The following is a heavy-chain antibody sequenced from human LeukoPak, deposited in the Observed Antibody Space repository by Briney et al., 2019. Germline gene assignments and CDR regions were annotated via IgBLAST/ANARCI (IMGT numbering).Heavy chain of an antibody. V-gene: IGHV3-23*01. CDR2: ISGSGGST. CDR3: AKVRPGYCSSGSCPSSY. Sequence: GGSLRLSCAASGFTFSSYAMSWVRQAPGKGLEWVSAISGSGGSTYYADSVKGRFTISRDNSKNTLYLQMNSLRAEDKAIYYCAKVRPGYCSSGSCPSSYWGQGTLVTVSS. CDR1: GFTFSSYA. D-gene: IGHD2-15*01. J-gene: IGHJ4*02.